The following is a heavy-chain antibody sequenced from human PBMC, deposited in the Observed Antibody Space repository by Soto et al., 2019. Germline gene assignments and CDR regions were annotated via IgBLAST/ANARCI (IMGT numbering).Heavy chain of an antibody. CDR2: ISYDGSNK. CDR3: AKDPGGSSAYYYYYYGMDV. D-gene: IGHD6-6*01. CDR1: GFTLSSYG. Sequence: PGGSLRLSCAASGFTLSSYGMHWVRQAPGKGLEWVAVISYDGSNKYYADSVKGRFTISRDNSKNTLYLQMNSLRAEDTAVYYCAKDPGGSSAYYYYYYGMDVWGQGTTVTVSS. J-gene: IGHJ6*02. V-gene: IGHV3-30*18.